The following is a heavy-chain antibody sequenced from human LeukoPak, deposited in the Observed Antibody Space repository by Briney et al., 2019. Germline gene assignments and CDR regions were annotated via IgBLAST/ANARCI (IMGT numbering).Heavy chain of an antibody. CDR3: ARDLMNRFDY. V-gene: IGHV1-2*06. D-gene: IGHD3-16*01. J-gene: IGHJ4*02. Sequence: ASVMVSCKASGYTFTCYYMHWVRQAPGQGLEWMGRINPNSGGTNYAQKFQGRVTMTRDTSISTAYMELSRLRSDDTAVYYCARDLMNRFDYWGQGTLVTVSS. CDR2: INPNSGGT. CDR1: GYTFTCYY.